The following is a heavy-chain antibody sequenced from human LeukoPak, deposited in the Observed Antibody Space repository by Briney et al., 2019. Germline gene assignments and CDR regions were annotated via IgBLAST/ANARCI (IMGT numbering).Heavy chain of an antibody. CDR2: IKSKTDGGTT. Sequence: GGSLRLYCAASAFTFSNAWMSWVRQAPGKGLEWVGRIKSKTDGGTTDYAAPVKGRFTISRDDSKNTLYLQMNSLKTEDTAVYYCTTDNGWELPTDYWGQGTLVTVSS. CDR1: AFTFSNAW. D-gene: IGHD2-15*01. CDR3: TTDNGWELPTDY. J-gene: IGHJ4*02. V-gene: IGHV3-15*01.